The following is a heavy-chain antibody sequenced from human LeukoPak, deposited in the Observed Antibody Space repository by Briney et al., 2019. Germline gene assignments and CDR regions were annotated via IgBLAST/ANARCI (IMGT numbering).Heavy chain of an antibody. D-gene: IGHD3-10*01. CDR1: GYTFTMYY. Sequence: ASVKVSCKASGYTFTMYYIHWVRQAPGQGLEWMGMINPSDAATTYAQSFQGRVTMTRDMSTTTVYMALRSLRSAGTEVYCCARERRGGLSRSIVGLFASYYTYYYMDVWGRGTSVTVSS. V-gene: IGHV1-46*01. CDR3: ARERRGGLSRSIVGLFASYYTYYYMDV. CDR2: INPSDAAT. J-gene: IGHJ6*03.